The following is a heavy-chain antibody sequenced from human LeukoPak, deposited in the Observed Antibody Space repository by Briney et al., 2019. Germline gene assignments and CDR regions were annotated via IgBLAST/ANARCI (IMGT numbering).Heavy chain of an antibody. CDR2: FYHSGST. Sequence: SETLSLTCAVSGGFISSGGYPWSWIRQPPGKGLEWIGYFYHSGSTYYNLSLKSRVTISVDRSKNQFSLKLSSVTAADTAVYYCARTRAVGNWFDPWGQGTLVTVSS. D-gene: IGHD6-19*01. CDR3: ARTRAVGNWFDP. J-gene: IGHJ5*02. CDR1: GGFISSGGYP. V-gene: IGHV4-30-2*01.